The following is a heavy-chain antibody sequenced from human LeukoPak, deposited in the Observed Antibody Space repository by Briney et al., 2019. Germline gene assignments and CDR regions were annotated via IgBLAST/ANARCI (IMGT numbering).Heavy chain of an antibody. V-gene: IGHV4-4*02. D-gene: IGHD2-8*01. CDR3: SRENGAFSPFGY. CDR1: GGSISNTNW. Sequence: PSETLSLTCGVSGGSISNTNWWSWVRQPPGQGLEWIGEISLTGLTHYNPSLESRVTVSLDKSKNQLSLNLTSVTAADTAVYYCSRENGAFSPFGYWGQGTLVTVSS. CDR2: ISLTGLT. J-gene: IGHJ4*02.